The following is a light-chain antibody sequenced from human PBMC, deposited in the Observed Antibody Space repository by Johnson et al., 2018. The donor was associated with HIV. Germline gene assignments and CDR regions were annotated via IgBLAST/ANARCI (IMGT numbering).Light chain of an antibody. V-gene: IGLV1-51*02. CDR3: GIWHTSLSTGGV. Sequence: SVLTQPPSVSAAPGQTVTISCSGSISNIGNNYVSWYQQRPGTAPKLLIYENNKRPSGIPDRFSGPKSAPSATLGITGLQTGDEADYYCGIWHTSLSTGGVFGTGTKVTVL. J-gene: IGLJ1*01. CDR2: ENN. CDR1: ISNIGNNY.